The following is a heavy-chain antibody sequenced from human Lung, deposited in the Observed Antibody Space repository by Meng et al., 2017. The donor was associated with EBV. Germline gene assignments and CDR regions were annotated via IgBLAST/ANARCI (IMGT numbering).Heavy chain of an antibody. Sequence: QVQRQESGPGLVKPSETLSLTCTLSGGFISTYYWSWIRQPAGKGLEYIGRIYTSEITDYNPSLKGRVTMSVDTSKNQFSLKLSSVTAADTAVYYCARGKLSGYRYFDYWGQGTLVTVSS. CDR3: ARGKLSGYRYFDY. CDR2: IYTSEIT. J-gene: IGHJ4*02. CDR1: GGFISTYY. V-gene: IGHV4-4*07. D-gene: IGHD3-3*01.